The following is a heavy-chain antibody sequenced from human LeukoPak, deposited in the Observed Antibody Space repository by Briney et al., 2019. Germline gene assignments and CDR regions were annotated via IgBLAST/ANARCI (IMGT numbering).Heavy chain of an antibody. Sequence: SETLSLTCTVSGGSISSSSYYWGWIRQPPGKGLEWIGSIYYSGSTYYNSSLKSRFTISVDTSKNQFSLKLSSVTAADTAVYYCARLISDAFDIWGQGTMVTVSS. V-gene: IGHV4-39*01. J-gene: IGHJ3*02. CDR2: IYYSGST. CDR1: GGSISSSSYY. CDR3: ARLISDAFDI.